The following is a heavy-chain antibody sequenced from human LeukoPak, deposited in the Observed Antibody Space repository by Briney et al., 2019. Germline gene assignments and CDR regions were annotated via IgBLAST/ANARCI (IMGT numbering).Heavy chain of an antibody. D-gene: IGHD6-19*01. V-gene: IGHV4-59*08. Sequence: SETLSLTCTVSGASISSYYWSWIRQPPGKGLEWIGYIDYSGSTNYNPSLKSRVTMSVDTSKNQFSLKLSSVTAADTAVYYCASPQSNRWFFLDYWGQGTLLTVSS. CDR3: ASPQSNRWFFLDY. J-gene: IGHJ4*02. CDR2: IDYSGST. CDR1: GASISSYY.